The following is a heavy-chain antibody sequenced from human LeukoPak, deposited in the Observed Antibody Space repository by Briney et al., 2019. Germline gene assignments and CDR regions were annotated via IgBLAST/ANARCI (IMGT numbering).Heavy chain of an antibody. CDR2: IRSKAYGGTT. CDR1: GFTFGDYA. CDR3: TRGANSFDY. V-gene: IGHV3-49*04. J-gene: IGHJ4*02. Sequence: PGGSLRLSCTASGFTFGDYAMSWVRQAPGKGLEWVGFIRSKAYGGTTEYAASVKGRFTISRDDSKSIAYLQMNSLKTEDTAVYYCTRGANSFDYWGQGTLVTVSS.